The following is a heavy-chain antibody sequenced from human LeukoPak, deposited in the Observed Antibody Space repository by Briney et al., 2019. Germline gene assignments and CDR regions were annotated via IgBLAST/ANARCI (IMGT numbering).Heavy chain of an antibody. CDR2: ISGSGGST. Sequence: GGSLRLSCAASGFTVSNNYMSWVRQAPGKGLEWVSAISGSGGSTYYADSVKGRFTISRDNSKNTLYLQMNSLRAEDTAVYYCARDRKYGSGSYPDYWGQGTLVTVSS. CDR1: GFTVSNNY. J-gene: IGHJ4*02. V-gene: IGHV3-23*01. CDR3: ARDRKYGSGSYPDY. D-gene: IGHD3-10*01.